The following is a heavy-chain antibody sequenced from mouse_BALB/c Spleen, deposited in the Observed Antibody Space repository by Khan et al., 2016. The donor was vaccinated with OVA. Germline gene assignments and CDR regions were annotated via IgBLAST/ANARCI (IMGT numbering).Heavy chain of an antibody. CDR2: VNPNTGNT. J-gene: IGHJ3*01. V-gene: IGHV1-26*01. D-gene: IGHD2-14*01. Sequence: VQVVESGPDLVKPGASVKMSCKASGYSFTGYYMNWVKQSHGKSLECIGRVNPNTGNTNYNQKFRGKAILIVDTSSSTAYMELRSLTSEDSAVYYCARGYDFFAYWGQGTLVTVSA. CDR1: GYSFTGYY. CDR3: ARGYDFFAY.